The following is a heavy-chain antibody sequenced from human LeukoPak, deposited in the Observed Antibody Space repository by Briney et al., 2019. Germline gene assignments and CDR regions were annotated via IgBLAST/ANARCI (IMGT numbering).Heavy chain of an antibody. V-gene: IGHV4-34*01. CDR1: GGSFSGYY. J-gene: IGHJ4*02. Sequence: PSETLSLTCAVYGGSFSGYYWSWIRQPPGKGLEWIGEINHSGSTKYNPSLKSRVTISVDTSKNQFSLNLSSVTAADTAVYYCARHDYDSSGCYFDFWGQGTLVTVSS. CDR3: ARHDYDSSGCYFDF. D-gene: IGHD3-22*01. CDR2: INHSGST.